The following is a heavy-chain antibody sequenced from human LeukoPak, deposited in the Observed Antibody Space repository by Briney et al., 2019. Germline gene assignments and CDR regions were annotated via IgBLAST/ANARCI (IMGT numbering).Heavy chain of an antibody. CDR2: IHSSGTTV. J-gene: IGHJ3*02. Sequence: GGSLRLSCAASGFTFSNYEMNWVRQAPGKGLEWLSYIHSSGTTVYYADSVKGRFTVSRDNAKNSLYLQMNSLRAEDTAVYYCARLAPVIKGAFDIWGQGTMVTVSS. CDR1: GFTFSNYE. D-gene: IGHD2-21*01. V-gene: IGHV3-48*03. CDR3: ARLAPVIKGAFDI.